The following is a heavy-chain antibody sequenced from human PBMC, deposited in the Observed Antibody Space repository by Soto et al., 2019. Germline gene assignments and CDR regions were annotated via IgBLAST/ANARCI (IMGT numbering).Heavy chain of an antibody. CDR3: ESAGYRVAGATVF. V-gene: IGHV1-8*01. D-gene: IGHD1-26*01. CDR2: MNHKSGDT. Sequence: QVQLVQSGAEVKMPGASVKVSCKASGYTFTDYGINWVRQATGQGLEWMGWMNHKSGDTVYAQKVQGRVSTTRATVTGTLYMELHSLQSDATAGCWCESAGYRVAGATVFWGPGALLTGSS. CDR1: GYTFTDYG. J-gene: IGHJ4*02.